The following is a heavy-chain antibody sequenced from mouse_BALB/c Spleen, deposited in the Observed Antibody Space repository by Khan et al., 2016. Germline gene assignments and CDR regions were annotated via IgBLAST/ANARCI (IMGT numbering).Heavy chain of an antibody. CDR1: GYAFTNYL. Sequence: QVRLQQSGAELVRPGTSVKVSCKASGYAFTNYLIEWVKQRPGQGLEWIGVINPGSGGTNYNEKFKGKATLTADKSSSTAYMQLSSLTSDDSAVYFCARYDGNDYAMDYWGQGTSVTVSS. J-gene: IGHJ4*01. V-gene: IGHV1-54*01. CDR2: INPGSGGT. CDR3: ARYDGNDYAMDY. D-gene: IGHD2-3*01.